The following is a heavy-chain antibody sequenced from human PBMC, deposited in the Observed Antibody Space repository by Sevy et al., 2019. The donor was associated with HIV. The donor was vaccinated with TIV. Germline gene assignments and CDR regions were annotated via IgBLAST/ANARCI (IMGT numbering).Heavy chain of an antibody. J-gene: IGHJ5*02. CDR1: GYTFTSYG. Sequence: ASVKVSCKASGYTFTSYGISWVRQAPGQGLEWMGWISTYNGYTNYAQKLQGRVTMTTDTSTSTAYMELRSLRSDDTAVYYCARDLGYCSSTSCYNWFDPWGQGTLVTVSS. CDR3: ARDLGYCSSTSCYNWFDP. D-gene: IGHD2-2*01. CDR2: ISTYNGYT. V-gene: IGHV1-18*01.